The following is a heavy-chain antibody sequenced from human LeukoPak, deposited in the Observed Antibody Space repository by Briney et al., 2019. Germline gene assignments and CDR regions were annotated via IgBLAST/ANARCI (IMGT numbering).Heavy chain of an antibody. CDR3: ARDDTLTYYYDSSGYYGD. CDR1: GYTFTGYY. J-gene: IGHJ4*02. D-gene: IGHD3-22*01. CDR2: INPNSGAT. V-gene: IGHV1-2*02. Sequence: ASVKVSCKASGYTFTGYYMHWVRQAPGQGPEWMGWINPNSGATNYLQNFQGRVTMTRDTSISTAYMELSRLRSDDTAVYYCARDDTLTYYYDSSGYYGDWGQGTLVTVSS.